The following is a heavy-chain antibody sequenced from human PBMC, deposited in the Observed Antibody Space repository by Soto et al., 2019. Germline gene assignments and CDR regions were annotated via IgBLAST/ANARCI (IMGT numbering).Heavy chain of an antibody. D-gene: IGHD6-6*01. V-gene: IGHV4-59*01. CDR3: ARIASSSYRVYYYYYMDV. J-gene: IGHJ6*03. CDR1: GGSISSYY. CDR2: IYYSGST. Sequence: SETLSLTCTVSGGSISSYYWSWIRQPPGKGLEWIGYIYYSGSTNYNPSLKSRVTISVATSKNQFSLKLSSVTAADTAVYYCARIASSSYRVYYYYYMDVWGKGTTVTVSS.